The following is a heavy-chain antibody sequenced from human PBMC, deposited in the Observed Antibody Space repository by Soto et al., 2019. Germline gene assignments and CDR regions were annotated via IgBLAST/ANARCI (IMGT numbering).Heavy chain of an antibody. CDR1: GFTFSSYA. D-gene: IGHD6-19*01. CDR2: ISYDGSNK. J-gene: IGHJ4*02. Sequence: QVQLVESGGGVVQPGRSLRLSCAASGFTFSSYAMHWVRQAPGKGLEWVAVISYDGSNKYYADSVKGRFTISRDNSKNTLNLHMNSLRAEDTAVYYCAREGAQWLVQEATFDYWGQGTLVTVSS. CDR3: AREGAQWLVQEATFDY. V-gene: IGHV3-30-3*01.